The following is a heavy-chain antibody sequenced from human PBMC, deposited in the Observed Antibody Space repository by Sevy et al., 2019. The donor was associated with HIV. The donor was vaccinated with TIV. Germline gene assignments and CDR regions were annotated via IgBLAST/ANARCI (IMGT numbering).Heavy chain of an antibody. CDR2: ISTYNTVR. V-gene: IGHV1-18*01. D-gene: IGHD6-19*01. CDR1: GYTFTSYG. J-gene: IGHJ5*02. Sequence: ASVKVSCKASGYTFTSYGISWVRQAPGQGLERMGWISTYNTVRNSAQKFHDRVTMTIDTSTSTAYMELRGLRSDATAMYYCARSTQVAGRSNWFDPWGQGTLVTVSS. CDR3: ARSTQVAGRSNWFDP.